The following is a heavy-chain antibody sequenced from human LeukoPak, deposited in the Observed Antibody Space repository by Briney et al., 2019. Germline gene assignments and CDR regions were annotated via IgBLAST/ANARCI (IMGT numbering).Heavy chain of an antibody. D-gene: IGHD6-13*01. Sequence: PSETLSLTCTVSGGSISSYYWSWIRQPPGKGLEWIGYIHYSGSTSYNSSLKSRVTISVDTSKNQFSLKLSSVTPADTAVYYCARQVYSSSWSYYFDSWGQGILVTVSS. J-gene: IGHJ4*02. V-gene: IGHV4-59*01. CDR2: IHYSGST. CDR1: GGSISSYY. CDR3: ARQVYSSSWSYYFDS.